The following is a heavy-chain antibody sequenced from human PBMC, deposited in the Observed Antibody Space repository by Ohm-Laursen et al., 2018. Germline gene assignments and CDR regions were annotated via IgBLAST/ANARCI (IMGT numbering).Heavy chain of an antibody. D-gene: IGHD2-15*01. CDR3: ARRGTYCSAGTCYGNWFDP. CDR2: ISARNGDT. V-gene: IGHV1-18*04. Sequence: ASVKVSCKASGYTFTSYGISWVRQAPGQGLEWWGGISARNGDTDYAPKFQGRLTMTTDTSTTTAYMELGSLRSDDTAVYYCARRGTYCSAGTCYGNWFDPWGQGTLVTVSS. CDR1: GYTFTSYG. J-gene: IGHJ5*02.